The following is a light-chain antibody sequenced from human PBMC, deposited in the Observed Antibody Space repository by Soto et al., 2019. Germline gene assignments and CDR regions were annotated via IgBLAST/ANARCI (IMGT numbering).Light chain of an antibody. CDR1: QSIDNNY. CDR3: QQYSRAPLP. J-gene: IGKJ1*01. Sequence: QSLATLSLKQEERATLSCRASQSIDNNYLAWYQHKPGQDPRLVIYGASTRATDIPDRFSASGSGTDFTLTISRLEPEDFAVYYCQQYSRAPLPSGQVTMAAIK. CDR2: GAS. V-gene: IGKV3-20*01.